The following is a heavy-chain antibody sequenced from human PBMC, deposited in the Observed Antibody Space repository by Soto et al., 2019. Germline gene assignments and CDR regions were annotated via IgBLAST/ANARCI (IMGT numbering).Heavy chain of an antibody. CDR3: ARTTATRTYSGRFYYSGMDV. V-gene: IGHV5-51*01. CDR1: GYSFTNYW. J-gene: IGHJ6*02. Sequence: PGESLKISCKGSGYSFTNYWIGWVRQMPGKGLEWMGIIYPGDSDTRYSPSFQGQVTISADKSISTAYLQWSSLKASDTAMYYCARTTATRTYSGRFYYSGMDVWGQGTTVTVSS. CDR2: IYPGDSDT. D-gene: IGHD1-26*01.